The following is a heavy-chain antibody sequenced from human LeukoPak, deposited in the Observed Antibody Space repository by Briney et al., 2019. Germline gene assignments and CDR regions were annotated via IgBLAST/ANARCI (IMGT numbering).Heavy chain of an antibody. CDR3: AKPWAYHDILTGLEY. CDR1: GFTFDDYA. CDR2: ISGDDDTT. J-gene: IGHJ4*02. Sequence: GGSLRLSCAASGFTFDDYAMHWVRQAPGKGLEWVSVISGDDDTTYYTDSVKGRFTISRDNSTNSLFLQMNSLRTEDTALYYCAKPWAYHDILTGLEYWGQGTLVTVSS. D-gene: IGHD3-9*01. V-gene: IGHV3-43*02.